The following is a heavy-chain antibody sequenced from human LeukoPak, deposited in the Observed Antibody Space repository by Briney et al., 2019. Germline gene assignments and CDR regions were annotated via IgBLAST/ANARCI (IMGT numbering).Heavy chain of an antibody. D-gene: IGHD3-22*01. V-gene: IGHV3-30*01. Sequence: GRSLRLSCAASGFTFSSYAMHWVRQAPGKGLEWVAVISYDGSNKYYADSVKGRFTISRDNSKNTLYLQMNSLRAEDTAVYYCARAITMIVDIDYWGQGTLATVSS. CDR2: ISYDGSNK. CDR1: GFTFSSYA. CDR3: ARAITMIVDIDY. J-gene: IGHJ4*02.